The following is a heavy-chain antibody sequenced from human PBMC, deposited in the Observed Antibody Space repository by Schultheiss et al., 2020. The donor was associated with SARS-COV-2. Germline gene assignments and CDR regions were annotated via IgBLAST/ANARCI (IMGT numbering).Heavy chain of an antibody. Sequence: SETLSLTCTVSGGSISSYYWSWIRQPPGKGLEWIGYIYYSGSTNYNPSLKSRVTISVDTSKNQFSLKLSSVTAADTAVYYCASFFYGDKLFDYWGQGTLVTVSS. J-gene: IGHJ4*02. D-gene: IGHD4-23*01. V-gene: IGHV4-59*01. CDR3: ASFFYGDKLFDY. CDR2: IYYSGST. CDR1: GGSISSYY.